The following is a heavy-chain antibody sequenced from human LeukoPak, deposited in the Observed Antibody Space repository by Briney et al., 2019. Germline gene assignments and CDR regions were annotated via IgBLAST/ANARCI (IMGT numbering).Heavy chain of an antibody. V-gene: IGHV3-30-3*01. D-gene: IGHD1-26*01. J-gene: IGHJ4*02. CDR1: GFTFSSYA. CDR3: ARDPVGAPPG. CDR2: ISYDGSNK. Sequence: QPGGSLRLSCAASGFTFSSYAKHWVRQAPGKGLEWVAVISYDGSNKYYADSVKGRFTISRDNSKNTLYLQMNSLRAEDTAVYYCARDPVGAPPGWGQGTLVTVSS.